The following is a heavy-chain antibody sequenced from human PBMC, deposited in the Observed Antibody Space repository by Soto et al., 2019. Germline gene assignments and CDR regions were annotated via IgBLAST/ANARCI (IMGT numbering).Heavy chain of an antibody. V-gene: IGHV3-72*01. D-gene: IGHD1-1*01. Sequence: EVQLVESGGGLVQPGGSLRLSCAVSGLTFSDPYMGWVRQAPGKGLDWVGRIRHRVHSYSTEYAASVKGRFTISRDDSRNSLYLQMNSLTVEDTAVFYGVGLWSVTGRRHYWGRGTLVPVSS. CDR2: IRHRVHSYST. CDR3: VGLWSVTGRRHY. CDR1: GLTFSDPY. J-gene: IGHJ4*02.